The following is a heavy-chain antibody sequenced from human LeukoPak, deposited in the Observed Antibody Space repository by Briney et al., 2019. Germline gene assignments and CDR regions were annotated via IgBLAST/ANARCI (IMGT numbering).Heavy chain of an antibody. CDR2: ISHDGRDK. Sequence: PGTSLRLSCAASGFTFTTCAMHWVRQTPDRGLEWVALISHDGRDKLYADSVKGRFTISRDDSRNTVTLQMSSLRPEDAALYYCARDPGFWALPGPWHMDAWGQRTTVTVSS. V-gene: IGHV3-30*04. CDR3: ARDPGFWALPGPWHMDA. CDR1: GFTFTTCA. J-gene: IGHJ6*02. D-gene: IGHD3-10*01.